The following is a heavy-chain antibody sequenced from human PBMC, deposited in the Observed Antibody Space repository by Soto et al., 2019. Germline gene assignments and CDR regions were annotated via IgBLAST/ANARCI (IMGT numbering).Heavy chain of an antibody. Sequence: EVQLLESGGGLVQPGGSLRLSCAASGFTFSSYAMSWVRQAPGKGLEWVSAISGSGGSTYYADSVKGRFTISRDNSKNTLYLQMNSLRAEDTAVYYCAKTPITMVRGVLYYFDYWGQGTLVTVSS. V-gene: IGHV3-23*01. CDR3: AKTPITMVRGVLYYFDY. J-gene: IGHJ4*02. D-gene: IGHD3-10*01. CDR2: ISGSGGST. CDR1: GFTFSSYA.